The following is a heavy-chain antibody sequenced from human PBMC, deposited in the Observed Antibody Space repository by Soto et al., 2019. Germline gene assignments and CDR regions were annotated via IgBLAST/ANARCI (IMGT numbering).Heavy chain of an antibody. Sequence: PGGSLRLSCAASGFTFSSYAMSWVRQAPGKGLEWVSAISGSGGSTYYADSVKGRFTISRDNSKNTLYLQMNSLRAEDTAVYYCVKDANGRSSSSYYYYGMDVWGQGTTVTVSS. CDR1: GFTFSSYA. CDR3: VKDANGRSSSSYYYYGMDV. CDR2: ISGSGGST. D-gene: IGHD6-6*01. V-gene: IGHV3-23*01. J-gene: IGHJ6*02.